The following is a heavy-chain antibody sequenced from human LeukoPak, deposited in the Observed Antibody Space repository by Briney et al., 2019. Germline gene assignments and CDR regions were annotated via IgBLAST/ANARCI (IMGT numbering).Heavy chain of an antibody. V-gene: IGHV1-2*02. J-gene: IGHJ4*02. CDR1: GYTFTGYY. CDR3: ATGEETMIVFDY. CDR2: INPNSGGT. Sequence: GASVKVSCKASGYTFTGYYMHWVRQAPGQGLEWMGWINPNSGGTNYAQKFQGRVTMTRDTSINTAFMELSRLRSDDTAVYYCATGEETMIVFDYWGQGTLVTVSS. D-gene: IGHD3-22*01.